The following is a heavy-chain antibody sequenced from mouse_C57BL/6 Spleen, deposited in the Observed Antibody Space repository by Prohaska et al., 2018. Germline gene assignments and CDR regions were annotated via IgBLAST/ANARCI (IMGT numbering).Heavy chain of an antibody. Sequence: HGKSLEWIGDINPNNGGTSYNQKFKGKATLTVDKSSSTAYMELRSLTSEDSAVYYCARSTMVTTKDAMDYWGQGTSVTVSS. CDR3: ARSTMVTTKDAMDY. J-gene: IGHJ4*01. D-gene: IGHD2-2*01. V-gene: IGHV1-26*01. CDR2: INPNNGGT.